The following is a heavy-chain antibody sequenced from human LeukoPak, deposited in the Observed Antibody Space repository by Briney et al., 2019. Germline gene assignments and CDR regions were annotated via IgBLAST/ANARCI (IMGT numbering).Heavy chain of an antibody. Sequence: SETLSLTCAVSGYSISRGYYWGWIRQPPGKGLEWTGSIYHSGSTYYNPSLKSRVTISVDTSKNQFSLKLSSVTAADTAVYYCLAISSWYYFDYWGQGTLVTVSS. CDR1: GYSISRGYY. CDR2: IYHSGST. CDR3: LAISSWYYFDY. J-gene: IGHJ4*02. V-gene: IGHV4-38-2*01. D-gene: IGHD6-13*01.